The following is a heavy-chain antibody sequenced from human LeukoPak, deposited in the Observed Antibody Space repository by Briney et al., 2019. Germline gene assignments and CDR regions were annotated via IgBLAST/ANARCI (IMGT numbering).Heavy chain of an antibody. Sequence: GRSLRLSCAASGFTFSSYSMNWVRQAPGKGLEWVSSISSSSSYIYYADSVKGRFTISRDNAKNSLYLQMNSLRAEDTAVYYCARDRGMSYYDSSSIYWGQGTLVTVSS. CDR3: ARDRGMSYYDSSSIY. D-gene: IGHD3-22*01. J-gene: IGHJ4*02. CDR1: GFTFSSYS. V-gene: IGHV3-21*01. CDR2: ISSSSSYI.